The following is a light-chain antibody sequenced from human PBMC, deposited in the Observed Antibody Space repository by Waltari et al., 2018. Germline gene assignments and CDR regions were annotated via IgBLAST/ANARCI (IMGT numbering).Light chain of an antibody. J-gene: IGKJ4*01. V-gene: IGKV3-11*01. Sequence: EIVLTQSPATLSLSPGERATLSCRASQSVDTYLAWYQHKPGQVPRLLIYDASNRATGIPARFSGSGSGADFTLIISSLEPEDFAVYYWQQRSNWPLTFGGGTKVEIK. CDR1: QSVDTY. CDR3: QQRSNWPLT. CDR2: DAS.